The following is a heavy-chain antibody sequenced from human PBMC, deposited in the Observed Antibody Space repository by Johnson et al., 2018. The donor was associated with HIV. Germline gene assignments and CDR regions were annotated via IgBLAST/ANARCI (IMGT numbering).Heavy chain of an antibody. CDR1: GFTFEDYG. V-gene: IGHV3-7*01. Sequence: VQLVESGGRVVRPGGSLRLSCAASGFTFEDYGMSWVREAPGKGLEWVTNIKQDGSEKYYVDSVKGRFTISRDNAKNSLYLQRNSLRAEDTAVYYCAKPKWVSSCAFDIWGQGTMVTVSS. J-gene: IGHJ3*02. CDR2: IKQDGSEK. CDR3: AKPKWVSSCAFDI. D-gene: IGHD2-8*01.